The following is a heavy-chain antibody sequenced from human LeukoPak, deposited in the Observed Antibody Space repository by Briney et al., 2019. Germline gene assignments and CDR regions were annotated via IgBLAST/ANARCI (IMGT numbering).Heavy chain of an antibody. CDR2: INYSGST. Sequence: PSETLSLTCTVFGDSIIDSTYYWGWIRQPPGKGLDWIGVINYSGSTYYNPSLRSRVTISVDTSKNQFSLKLNSVTASDTAVYYCARGYDSWGQGTLVTVSS. J-gene: IGHJ4*02. CDR3: ARGYDS. D-gene: IGHD3-22*01. CDR1: GDSIIDSTYY. V-gene: IGHV4-39*01.